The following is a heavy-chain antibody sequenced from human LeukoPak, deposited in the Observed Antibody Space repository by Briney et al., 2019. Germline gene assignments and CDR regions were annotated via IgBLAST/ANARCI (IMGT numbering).Heavy chain of an antibody. V-gene: IGHV3-30*02. CDR1: GFTFSNYG. CDR3: AKSGLNRFDY. J-gene: IGHJ4*02. D-gene: IGHD2-15*01. CDR2: IRYDGSNK. Sequence: TGGSLRLSCAASGFTFSNYGMDWVRQGPGKGLEWVAFIRYDGSNKYYADSVKGRLTISRDNSKNTLYLQMNSLRAEDTAVYYCAKSGLNRFDYWGQGTLVTVSS.